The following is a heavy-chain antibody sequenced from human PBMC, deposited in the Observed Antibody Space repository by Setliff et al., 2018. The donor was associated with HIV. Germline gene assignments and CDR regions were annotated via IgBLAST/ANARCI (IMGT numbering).Heavy chain of an antibody. CDR1: GGSMNNYY. CDR2: IYENAYA. Sequence: SETLSLTCTVSGGSMNNYYWNWIRRTPGKGLEWIGYIYENAYAHYTVSLRSRVTVSMDTSKNQFSLTLRSVTAADRAVYYCARAQMHRGVVSWSLYYFDYWGQGALVTVSS. J-gene: IGHJ4*02. D-gene: IGHD3-10*01. V-gene: IGHV4-59*01. CDR3: ARAQMHRGVVSWSLYYFDY.